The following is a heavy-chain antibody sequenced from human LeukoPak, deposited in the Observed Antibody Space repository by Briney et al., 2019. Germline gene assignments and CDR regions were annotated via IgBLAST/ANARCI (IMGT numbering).Heavy chain of an antibody. V-gene: IGHV4-61*02. CDR1: GGSISSGSYY. Sequence: SETLSLTCTVSGGSISSGSYYWSWIRQPAGKGLEWIGRIYTSGSTNYNPSLKSRVTISVDTSKNQFSLKLSSVTAADTAVYYCARGVGSSPQCMGVWGKGTTVTVSS. CDR3: ARGVGSSPQCMGV. D-gene: IGHD6-13*01. J-gene: IGHJ6*03. CDR2: IYTSGST.